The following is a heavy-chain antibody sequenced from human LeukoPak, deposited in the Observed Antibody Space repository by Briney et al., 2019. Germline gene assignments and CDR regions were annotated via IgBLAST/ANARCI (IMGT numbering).Heavy chain of an antibody. D-gene: IGHD1-14*01. V-gene: IGHV3-33*01. J-gene: IGHJ4*02. Sequence: PGGSLRLSCAASGFTFSSYGMHWVRQAPGKGLEWVAVIWYDGSNKNYPDSVKGRFTISRDNSKNTLYLQMKSLRAEDTAVYYCASDRLTPVDYWGQGTLVTVSS. CDR2: IWYDGSNK. CDR3: ASDRLTPVDY. CDR1: GFTFSSYG.